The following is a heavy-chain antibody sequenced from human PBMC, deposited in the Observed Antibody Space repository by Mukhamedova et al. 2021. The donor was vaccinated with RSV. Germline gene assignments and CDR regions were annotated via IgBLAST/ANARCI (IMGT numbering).Heavy chain of an antibody. CDR3: ATAAVSQYYYMDV. CDR2: ST. V-gene: IGHV4-30-2*04. Sequence: STYYNPSLKSRVTMSLDTSKNQFSLKLNSVTAADTAVYYCATAAVSQYYYMDVWGKGTTVTVFS. J-gene: IGHJ6*03.